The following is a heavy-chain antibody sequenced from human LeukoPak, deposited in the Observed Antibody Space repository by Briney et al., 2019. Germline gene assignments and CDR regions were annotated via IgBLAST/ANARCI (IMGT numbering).Heavy chain of an antibody. J-gene: IGHJ6*03. CDR3: AVSRLSRSSNMDV. CDR1: GFAFSNYW. CDR2: INSDGTRT. V-gene: IGHV3-74*03. Sequence: PGGSLRLPCAASGFAFSNYWMHWVRQPLGKGLAWVSRINSDGTRTAYADSVKGRLTISRDNAKNTLYLQMSRLTAEDTAVYYCAVSRLSRSSNMDVWGKGTTVTVSS. D-gene: IGHD6-6*01.